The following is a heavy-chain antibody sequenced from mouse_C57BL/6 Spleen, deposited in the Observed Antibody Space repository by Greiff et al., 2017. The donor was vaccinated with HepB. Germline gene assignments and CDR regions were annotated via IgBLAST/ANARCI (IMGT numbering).Heavy chain of an antibody. CDR1: GFTFSSYA. Sequence: EVKLVESGGGLVKPGGSLKLSCAASGFTFSSYAMSWVRQTPEKRLEWVATISDGGSYTYYPDNVKGRFTISRDNAKNNLYLQMSHLKSEDTAMYYCARVNLLPYYYAMDYWGQGTSVTVSS. CDR2: ISDGGSYT. V-gene: IGHV5-4*03. J-gene: IGHJ4*01. CDR3: ARVNLLPYYYAMDY. D-gene: IGHD1-1*01.